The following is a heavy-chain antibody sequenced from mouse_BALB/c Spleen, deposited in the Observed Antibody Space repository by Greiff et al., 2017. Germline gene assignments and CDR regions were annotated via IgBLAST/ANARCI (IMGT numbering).Heavy chain of an antibody. CDR2: ISSGGSYT. Sequence: EVKLVESGGDLVKPGGSLKLSCAASGFTFSSYGMSWVRQTPDKRLEWVATISSGGSYTYYPDSVKGRFTISRDNAKNTLYLQMSSLKSEDTAMYYCARIDGYYPMDYWGQGTSVTVSS. J-gene: IGHJ4*01. CDR1: GFTFSSYG. V-gene: IGHV5-6*02. CDR3: ARIDGYYPMDY. D-gene: IGHD2-3*01.